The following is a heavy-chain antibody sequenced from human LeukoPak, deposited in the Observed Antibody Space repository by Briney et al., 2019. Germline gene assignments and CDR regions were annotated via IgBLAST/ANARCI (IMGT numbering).Heavy chain of an antibody. CDR2: MHYSGTT. CDR3: ARGGDGVMTNPYYFYY. CDR1: GGSISSFY. Sequence: SETLSLTCTVSGGSISSFYWSWIRQPQGKGLEWIGYMHYSGTTKYNPSLKSRVTISVDTSENHFSLKLSSVTAADTAVYYCARGGDGVMTNPYYFYYWGQGTLVTVSS. V-gene: IGHV4-59*01. J-gene: IGHJ4*02. D-gene: IGHD3-16*01.